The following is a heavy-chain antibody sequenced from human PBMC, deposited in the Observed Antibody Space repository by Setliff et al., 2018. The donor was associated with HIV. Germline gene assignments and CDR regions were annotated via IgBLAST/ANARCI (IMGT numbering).Heavy chain of an antibody. Sequence: PGGSLRLSCAASGFTFSGSAMHWVRQASGKGLEWVGRIRSKANSYATAYAVSVKGRFTIFRDDSKNTAYLQMNSLKTEDTAVYYCSMRVYAIGFIDYWGQGTLVTVSS. CDR2: IRSKANSYAT. V-gene: IGHV3-73*01. J-gene: IGHJ4*02. D-gene: IGHD2-8*01. CDR3: SMRVYAIGFIDY. CDR1: GFTFSGSA.